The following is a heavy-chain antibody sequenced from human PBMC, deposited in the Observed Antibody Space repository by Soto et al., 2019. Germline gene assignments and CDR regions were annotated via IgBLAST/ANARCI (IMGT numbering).Heavy chain of an antibody. J-gene: IGHJ4*02. Sequence: PSETLSLTSIVSGGNLISYYWSWIRQPPGKGLEWIGYIYYSGSTYYNPSLKSRVTISVDTSKNQFSLKLSSVTAADTAVYYCARLVKDIVLVPAASLDYWGQGTLVTVSS. CDR1: GGNLISYY. D-gene: IGHD2-2*01. CDR2: IYYSGST. CDR3: ARLVKDIVLVPAASLDY. V-gene: IGHV4-59*04.